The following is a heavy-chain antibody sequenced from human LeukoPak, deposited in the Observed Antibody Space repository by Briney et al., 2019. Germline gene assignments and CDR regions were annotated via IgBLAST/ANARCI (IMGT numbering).Heavy chain of an antibody. CDR3: ARDRTRYTSSPTAHAAFDM. D-gene: IGHD6-6*01. CDR1: GGSISSCCDF. V-gene: IGHV4-31*03. Sequence: AQTQSLTCSVCGGSISSCCDFARWIRQHPGKGLEWIGYIYYSGSTYYNPSLKSRVTISVDTSKNQFSLKLSSDTAADTAVYYCARDRTRYTSSPTAHAAFDMGREGTMDTVSS. CDR2: IYYSGST. J-gene: IGHJ3*02.